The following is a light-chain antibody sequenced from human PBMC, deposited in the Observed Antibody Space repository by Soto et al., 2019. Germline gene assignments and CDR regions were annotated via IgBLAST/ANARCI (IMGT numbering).Light chain of an antibody. Sequence: DIQMTQSPSSLSASVGDRVTITCQASQDISNYLNWYQQKPGKAPKLLIYDASDLESGVSSRVSGSGSGTDFTFTISSLRHEDIATYYCQQYDSLPLTFGGGTKGEIK. V-gene: IGKV1-33*01. CDR1: QDISNY. CDR3: QQYDSLPLT. CDR2: DAS. J-gene: IGKJ4*01.